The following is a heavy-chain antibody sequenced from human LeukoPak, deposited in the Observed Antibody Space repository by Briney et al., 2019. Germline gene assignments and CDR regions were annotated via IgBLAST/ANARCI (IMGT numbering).Heavy chain of an antibody. J-gene: IGHJ4*02. CDR1: GFTFSSYW. D-gene: IGHD6-13*01. CDR2: ISSDGSST. V-gene: IGHV3-74*01. Sequence: GGSLRLSCAASGFTFSSYWMYWVRQAPGKGLVWVSRISSDGSSTSYADSVKGRFTISRDNAKNTLYLQMNSLRAEDTAVYYCARDRAASDLDYWSQGTLVTVSS. CDR3: ARDRAASDLDY.